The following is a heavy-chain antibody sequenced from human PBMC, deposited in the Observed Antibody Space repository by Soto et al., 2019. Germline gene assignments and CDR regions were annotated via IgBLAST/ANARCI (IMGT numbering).Heavy chain of an antibody. D-gene: IGHD3-22*01. CDR2: IIPIFGTA. CDR3: ARCLQHNERGVDYYDSSGYYYAGYDAFDI. V-gene: IGHV1-69*13. J-gene: IGHJ3*02. Sequence: SVKVSCKASGGTFSSYAISWVRQAPGQGLEWMGGIIPIFGTANYAQKFQGRVTITADESTSTAYMELSSLRSEDTAVYYCARCLQHNERGVDYYDSSGYYYAGYDAFDIWGQGTMVTVSS. CDR1: GGTFSSYA.